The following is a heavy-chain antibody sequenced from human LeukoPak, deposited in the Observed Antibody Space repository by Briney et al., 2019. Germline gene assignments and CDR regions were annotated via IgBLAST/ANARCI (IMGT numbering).Heavy chain of an antibody. D-gene: IGHD3-10*01. J-gene: IGHJ4*02. CDR2: ISAYHGNT. V-gene: IGHV1-18*01. CDR1: GFSYG. Sequence: ASVKDSCKASGFSYGISWVRQAPGQGLEWMGWISAYHGNTNYAQKLQGRVTMTTDTSTSTAYMELRSLRSDDTAVYYCARDGSGTWNDYWGQGTLVTVSS. CDR3: ARDGSGTWNDY.